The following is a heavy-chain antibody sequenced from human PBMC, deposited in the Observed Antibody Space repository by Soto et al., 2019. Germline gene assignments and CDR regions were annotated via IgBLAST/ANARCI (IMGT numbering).Heavy chain of an antibody. CDR2: IDWDDNK. CDR1: GFSLSTSGMR. J-gene: IGHJ5*02. V-gene: IGHV2-70*04. CDR3: ARSIVSAGNRWFDP. Sequence: SGPTLVNPTQTLTLTCTFSGFSLSTSGMRVSWIRQPPGKALEWLARIDWDDNKLYSTSLKTRLTISKDTSKNQVVLTMTNMDPVDTATYYCARSIVSAGNRWFDPWGQGTLVTVSS. D-gene: IGHD6-13*01.